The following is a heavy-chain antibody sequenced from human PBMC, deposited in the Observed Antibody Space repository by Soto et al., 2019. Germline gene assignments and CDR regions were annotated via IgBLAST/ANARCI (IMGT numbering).Heavy chain of an antibody. CDR3: ARSSNWFLSPFDY. CDR1: GGSIGTYY. V-gene: IGHV4-59*01. D-gene: IGHD6-13*01. CDR2: VFYSGSA. Sequence: SETLSLTCTVSGGSIGTYYWSWIRQPPGKGLEWIGYVFYSGSAKYNSSLKSRVTMSVDTSKNQFSLTMTSINTADTAVYYCARSSNWFLSPFDYWGPGILVTVSS. J-gene: IGHJ4*02.